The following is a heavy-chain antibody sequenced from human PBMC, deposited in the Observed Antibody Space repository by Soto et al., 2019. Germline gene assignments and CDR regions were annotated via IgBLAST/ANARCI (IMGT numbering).Heavy chain of an antibody. CDR3: ARLRDIVVVPAAISGFDY. CDR1: GGSISSSSYY. J-gene: IGHJ4*02. V-gene: IGHV4-39*01. Sequence: SETLSLTCTVSGGSISSSSYYWGWIRQPPGKGLEWIGSIYYSGSTYYNPSLRSRVTISVDTSKNQFSLKLSPVTAADTAVYYCARLRDIVVVPAAISGFDYWGQGTLVTVSS. CDR2: IYYSGST. D-gene: IGHD2-2*02.